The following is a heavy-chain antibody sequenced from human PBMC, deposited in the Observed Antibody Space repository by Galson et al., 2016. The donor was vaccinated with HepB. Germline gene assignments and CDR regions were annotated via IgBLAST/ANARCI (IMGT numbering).Heavy chain of an antibody. CDR1: GFTFSSYW. J-gene: IGHJ4*02. D-gene: IGHD1-26*01. Sequence: SLRLSCAASGFTFSSYWMNWVRQAPGKGLVWVSHINFDGSKTHYADSVRGRFTISRDNAKSTLSLPMNSPRAEDTAVYFCARDLKTEPSLWGQGTLDTVSS. CDR2: INFDGSKT. V-gene: IGHV3-74*01. CDR3: ARDLKTEPSL.